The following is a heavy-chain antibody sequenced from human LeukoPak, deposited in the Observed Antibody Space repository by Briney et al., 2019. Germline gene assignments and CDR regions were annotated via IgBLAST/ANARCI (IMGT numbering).Heavy chain of an antibody. Sequence: GGSLRLSCAASGFTFSSYGMHWVRQAPGKGLEWVAFIRYDGSNKYYADSVKGRFTISRDNSKNTLYLQMNSLRAEDTAVYYCAKGDAARGGYFDYWGQGTLVTVSS. CDR3: AKGDAARGGYFDY. CDR2: IRYDGSNK. CDR1: GFTFSSYG. V-gene: IGHV3-30*02. D-gene: IGHD3-10*01. J-gene: IGHJ4*02.